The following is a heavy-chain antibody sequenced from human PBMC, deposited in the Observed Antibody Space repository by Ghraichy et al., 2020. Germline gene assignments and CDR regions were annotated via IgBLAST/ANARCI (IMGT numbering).Heavy chain of an antibody. V-gene: IGHV4-39*01. CDR3: ARQVVISGSYAHDY. CDR2: IFYAGST. Sequence: SQTLSLTCTVSGGSMSSSSYDWGWIRQPPGKGLDWIGSIFYAGSTYYNPSLKSRATISADTSKNQFSLKLRSVTAADTAVYYCARQVVISGSYAHDYGGQGTLVTGSS. D-gene: IGHD1-26*01. J-gene: IGHJ4*02. CDR1: GGSMSSSSYD.